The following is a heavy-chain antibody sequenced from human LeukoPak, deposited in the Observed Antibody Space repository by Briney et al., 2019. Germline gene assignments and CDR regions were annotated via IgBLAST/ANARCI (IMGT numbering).Heavy chain of an antibody. CDR3: ARKPAGWGVWFFDY. J-gene: IGHJ4*02. CDR2: IIPIFGTA. CDR1: GGTFSSYA. Sequence: SVKVSCKASGGTFSSYAISWVRQAPGQGLGWMGGIIPIFGTANYAQKFQGRVTITADESTSTAYMELSSLRSEDTAVYYCARKPAGWGVWFFDYWGQGTLVTVSS. V-gene: IGHV1-69*13. D-gene: IGHD2-2*01.